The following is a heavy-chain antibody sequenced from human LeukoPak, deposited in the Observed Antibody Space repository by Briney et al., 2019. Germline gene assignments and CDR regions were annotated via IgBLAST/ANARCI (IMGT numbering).Heavy chain of an antibody. D-gene: IGHD2-15*01. CDR2: ISYDGSNK. CDR1: GFTFSDYY. J-gene: IGHJ6*02. V-gene: IGHV3-30-3*01. CDR3: ARAGFIVVVVAAAPGGMDV. Sequence: GGSLRLSCAASGFTFSDYYMSWIRQAPGKGLEWVAVISYDGSNKYYADSVKGRFTISRDNSKNTLYLQMNSLRAEDTAVYYCARAGFIVVVVAAAPGGMDVWGQGTTVTVSS.